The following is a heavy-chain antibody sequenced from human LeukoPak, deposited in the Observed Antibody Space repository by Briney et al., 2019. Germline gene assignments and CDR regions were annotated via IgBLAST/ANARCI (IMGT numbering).Heavy chain of an antibody. CDR2: INNDGSRT. J-gene: IGHJ4*02. Sequence: PGGSLRLSCAASGFTFSSYWMHWVRQAPGKGLVWVSRINNDGSRTSYADSVKGRFTISRDNSKNTLYLQMNSLRAEDTAVYYCAVLAAAGPYYFDYWGQGTLVTVSS. D-gene: IGHD6-13*01. CDR3: AVLAAAGPYYFDY. V-gene: IGHV3-74*01. CDR1: GFTFSSYW.